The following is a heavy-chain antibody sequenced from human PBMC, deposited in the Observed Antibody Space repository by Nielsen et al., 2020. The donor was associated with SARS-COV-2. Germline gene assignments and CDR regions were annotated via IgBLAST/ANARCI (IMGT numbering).Heavy chain of an antibody. J-gene: IGHJ5*02. CDR1: GGSISSYY. V-gene: IGHV4-59*13. CDR3: ARVPERITIFGVVTMGYWFDP. CDR2: IYYSGST. Sequence: SETLSLTCTVSGGSISSYYWSWIRQPPGKGLEWIGYIYYSGSTNYNPSLKSRVTISVDTSKNQFSLKLSSVTAADTAVYYCARVPERITIFGVVTMGYWFDPWGQGTLVTVSS. D-gene: IGHD3-3*01.